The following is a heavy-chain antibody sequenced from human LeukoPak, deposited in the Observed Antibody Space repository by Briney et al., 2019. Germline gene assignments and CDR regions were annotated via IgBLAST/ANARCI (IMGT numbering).Heavy chain of an antibody. CDR2: IRYDGSNK. J-gene: IGHJ3*02. D-gene: IGHD2-2*01. CDR3: ANLFPDIVVVPAVDDAFDI. V-gene: IGHV3-30*02. CDR1: GFPFSSYG. Sequence: QPGGSLRLSCAASGFPFSSYGMHWVRQAPGKGLEWVAFIRYDGSNKYYADSVKGRFTISRDNSKNTLYLQMNSLRAEDTAVYYCANLFPDIVVVPAVDDAFDIWGQGTMVTVSS.